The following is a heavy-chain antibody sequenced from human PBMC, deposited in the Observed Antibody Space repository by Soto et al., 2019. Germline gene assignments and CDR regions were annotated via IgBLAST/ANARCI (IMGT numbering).Heavy chain of an antibody. CDR3: ARRKVVITTDSKYFYFAMDV. J-gene: IGHJ6*02. V-gene: IGHV4-39*01. D-gene: IGHD2-15*01. CDR2: IYYSGTT. CDR1: GGSISAHTHY. Sequence: SETLSLTCTVSGGSISAHTHYWSWIRQSPGGGLEWIASIYYSGTTYYNPSLQNRLTISADRSKNQVSLLLTSVTAADTAVYYCARRKVVITTDSKYFYFAMDVWGPGTTVTVSS.